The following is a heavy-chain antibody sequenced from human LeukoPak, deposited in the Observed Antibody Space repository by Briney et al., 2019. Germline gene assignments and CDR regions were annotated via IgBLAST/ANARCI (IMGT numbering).Heavy chain of an antibody. J-gene: IGHJ4*02. CDR1: GFTFSTHA. D-gene: IGHD3-16*01. V-gene: IGHV3-33*01. CDR2: IWLDGKTT. Sequence: GGSLRLSCAASGFTFSTHAMHWVRQAPAKGLEWVAMIWLDGKTTYYVNSVKGRFTISRDSSKNTLYLQMSSLRAEDTAVYYCVREGLGIEYWGQGTLVTVS. CDR3: VREGLGIEY.